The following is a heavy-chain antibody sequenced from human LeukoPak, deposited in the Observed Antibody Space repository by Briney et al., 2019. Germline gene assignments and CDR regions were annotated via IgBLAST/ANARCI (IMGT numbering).Heavy chain of an antibody. D-gene: IGHD6-13*01. CDR3: ARGPLGAAAAGTKAFDI. CDR1: GGTFSSYA. Sequence: SVKVSCKASGGTFSSYAISWVRQAPGQGLEWMGGIIPIFGTANYAQKFQGRVTITADESTSTAYMKLGSLRSEDTAVYYCARGPLGAAAAGTKAFDIWGQGTMVTVSS. CDR2: IIPIFGTA. V-gene: IGHV1-69*13. J-gene: IGHJ3*02.